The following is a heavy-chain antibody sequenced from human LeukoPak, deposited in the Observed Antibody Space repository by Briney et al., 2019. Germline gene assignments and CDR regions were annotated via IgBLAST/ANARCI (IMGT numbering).Heavy chain of an antibody. CDR2: IYYSGST. J-gene: IGHJ4*02. Sequence: SETLSLTRTVSGGSISSSSYYWGWIRQPPGKGLEWIGSIYYSGSTYYNPSLKSRVTISVDTSKNQFSLKLSSVTAADTAVYYCARGSVGPVPFDYWGQGTLVTVSS. CDR1: GGSISSSSYY. V-gene: IGHV4-39*07. CDR3: ARGSVGPVPFDY.